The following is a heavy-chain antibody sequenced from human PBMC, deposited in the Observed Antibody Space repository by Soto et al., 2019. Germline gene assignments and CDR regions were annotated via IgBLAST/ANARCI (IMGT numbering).Heavy chain of an antibody. Sequence: VGSLRLSCAASGFTFSSYWMSWVRQAPGKGLEWVANIKQDGSEKYYVDSVKGRFTISRDNAKNSLYLQMNSLRAEDTAVYYCARDNSYYYDSSGYDYWGQGTLVTVSS. V-gene: IGHV3-7*03. J-gene: IGHJ4*02. CDR1: GFTFSSYW. CDR2: IKQDGSEK. CDR3: ARDNSYYYDSSGYDY. D-gene: IGHD3-22*01.